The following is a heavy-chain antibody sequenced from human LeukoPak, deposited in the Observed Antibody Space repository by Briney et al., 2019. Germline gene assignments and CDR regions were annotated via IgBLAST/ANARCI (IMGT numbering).Heavy chain of an antibody. CDR3: ARGLIPTMVVVIYDAFDI. J-gene: IGHJ3*02. CDR2: INPNSGGT. CDR1: GYTFTGYY. V-gene: IGHV1-2*02. Sequence: ASVKVSCKASGYTFTGYYMHWVRQAPGQGLEWMGWINPNSGGTNYAQKFQGRVTMTRDTSISTAYMELSRLRSDDTAVYYCARGLIPTMVVVIYDAFDIWGQGTMVTVSS. D-gene: IGHD3-22*01.